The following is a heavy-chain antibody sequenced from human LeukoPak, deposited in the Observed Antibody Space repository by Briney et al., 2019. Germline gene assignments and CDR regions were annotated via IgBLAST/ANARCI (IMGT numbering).Heavy chain of an antibody. CDR2: ISSSSSTI. D-gene: IGHD1-1*01. CDR3: ARLNDYYYYYMDV. Sequence: PGGSLRLSCAASGFTFSSYSMNWVRQAPGKGLEWVSYISSSSSTIYYADSVKGRFTISRDNAKNSLYLQMNSLRAEDTAVYYCARLNDYYYYYMDVWGKGTTVTVSS. J-gene: IGHJ6*03. V-gene: IGHV3-48*01. CDR1: GFTFSSYS.